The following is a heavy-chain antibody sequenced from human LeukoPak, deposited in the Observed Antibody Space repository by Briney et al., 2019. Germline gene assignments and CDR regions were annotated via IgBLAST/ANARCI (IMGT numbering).Heavy chain of an antibody. CDR3: AKAQWELLRLLRFDY. V-gene: IGHV3-23*01. J-gene: IGHJ4*02. Sequence: PGDSLRLSCAASGFSLGEYAMSWVRQAPGKGLEWVSAISGSGGSTYYADSVKGRFTISRDNSKNTLYLQMNSLRAEDTAVYYCAKAQWELLRLLRFDYWGQGTLVTVSS. D-gene: IGHD1-26*01. CDR1: GFSLGEYA. CDR2: ISGSGGST.